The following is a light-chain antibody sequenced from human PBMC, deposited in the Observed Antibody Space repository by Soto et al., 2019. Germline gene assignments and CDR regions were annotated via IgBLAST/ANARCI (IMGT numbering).Light chain of an antibody. J-gene: IGKJ5*01. CDR3: QQRYNWPPIT. CDR2: DAS. CDR1: QSVITY. V-gene: IGKV3-11*01. Sequence: EIVLTQSPATLSLSPGERATLSCRASQSVITYLAWYQQKPSQAPRLLIYDASNRATGIPARFSGRGSGTDFTLTISSLEPEDFAVYYCQQRYNWPPITFGQGTRLEIK.